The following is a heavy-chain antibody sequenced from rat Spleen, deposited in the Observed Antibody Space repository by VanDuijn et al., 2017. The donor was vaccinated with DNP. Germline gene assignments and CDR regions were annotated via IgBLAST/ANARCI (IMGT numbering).Heavy chain of an antibody. CDR3: TRSLSYTYYGYFDY. J-gene: IGHJ2*01. V-gene: IGHV2S12*01. CDR2: ISSGGSS. Sequence: QVQLKESGPGMVQPSQTLSLTCTVSGFSLTNYHVHWVRQLPEKGLEWIVAISSGGSSYFNSALKSSLSISRDTSKNQVFLKMNSLQADDTGTYCCTRSLSYTYYGYFDYWGQGVMVTVAS. CDR1: GFSLTNYH. D-gene: IGHD1-9*01.